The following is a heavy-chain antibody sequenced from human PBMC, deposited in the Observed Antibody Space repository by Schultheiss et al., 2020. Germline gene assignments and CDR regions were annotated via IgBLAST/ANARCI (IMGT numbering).Heavy chain of an antibody. J-gene: IGHJ4*02. D-gene: IGHD3-3*01. CDR3: ARDSPYDVDY. CDR2: IYHSGST. V-gene: IGHV4-39*07. Sequence: SETLSLTCTVSGGSISSGNYYWGWIRQPPGKGLEWIGEIYHSGSTNYNPSLKSRVTISVDTSKNQFSLKLSSVTAADTAVYYCARDSPYDVDYWGQGTLVTVSS. CDR1: GGSISSGNYY.